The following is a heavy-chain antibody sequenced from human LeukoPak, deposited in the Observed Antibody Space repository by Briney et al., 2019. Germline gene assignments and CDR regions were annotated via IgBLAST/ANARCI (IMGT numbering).Heavy chain of an antibody. V-gene: IGHV3-21*04. Sequence: GGSLRLSCAASGFTFSSYSMNWVRQAPGKGLEWVSFISSSSNYRYYADSVKGRFTISRDNAKNSLYLQMNSLRAEDTAVYYCAKLLYYYGSSQPYWGQGTLVTVSS. CDR2: ISSSSNYR. J-gene: IGHJ4*02. D-gene: IGHD3-22*01. CDR1: GFTFSSYS. CDR3: AKLLYYYGSSQPY.